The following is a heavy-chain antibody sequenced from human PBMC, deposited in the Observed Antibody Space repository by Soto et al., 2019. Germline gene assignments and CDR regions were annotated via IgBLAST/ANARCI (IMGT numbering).Heavy chain of an antibody. V-gene: IGHV3-30-3*01. CDR3: ARSYDFWSGYGPFDP. Sequence: GGSLRLSCAASGFTFSSYAMHWVRQAPGKGLEWVAVISYDGSNKYYADSVKGRFTISRDNSKNTLYLQMNSLRAEDTAVYYCARSYDFWSGYGPFDPWGQGTLVTV. J-gene: IGHJ5*02. CDR2: ISYDGSNK. D-gene: IGHD3-3*01. CDR1: GFTFSSYA.